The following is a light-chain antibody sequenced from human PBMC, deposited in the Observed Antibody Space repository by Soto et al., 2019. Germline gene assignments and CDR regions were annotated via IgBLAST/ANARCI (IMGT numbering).Light chain of an antibody. CDR3: SSYTSSSILYV. CDR2: DVS. V-gene: IGLV2-14*01. CDR1: SSDVGGYNY. J-gene: IGLJ1*01. Sequence: QSALTQHASVSGSPGQSITISCTGTSSDVGGYNYVSWYQQHPGKAPKLMIYDVSNRPSGVSNRFSGSKSGNTASLTISGLQAEDEADYYCSSYTSSSILYVFGTGTKLTVL.